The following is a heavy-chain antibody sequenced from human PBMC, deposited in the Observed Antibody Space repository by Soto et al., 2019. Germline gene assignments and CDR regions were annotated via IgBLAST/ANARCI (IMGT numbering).Heavy chain of an antibody. D-gene: IGHD2-15*01. Sequence: SVKVSCKASGGTITSYAMTWVRQAPGQGLEWMGGIIPIFGTANYAQKFQGRVTITADESTSTAYMELSSLRSEDTAVYYCAREGGSSLVDVWGQGTTVTVSS. CDR2: IIPIFGTA. V-gene: IGHV1-69*01. J-gene: IGHJ6*02. CDR3: AREGGSSLVDV. CDR1: GGTITSYA.